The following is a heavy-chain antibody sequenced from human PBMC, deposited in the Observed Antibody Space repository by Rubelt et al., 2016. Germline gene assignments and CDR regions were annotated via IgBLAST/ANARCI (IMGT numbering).Heavy chain of an antibody. CDR2: ISGYNGKT. J-gene: IGHJ4*02. CDR1: GYTFTTYG. V-gene: IGHV1-18*01. D-gene: IGHD3-3*01. CDR3: ARWSGTYYDH. Sequence: GAAVKVSCKASGYTFTTYGFSWVRQAPGQGLEWMGWISGYNGKTNYVQSLQGRINMTTDTSTSTAYMELRNLRSDDTASYYCARWSGTYYDHWGQGTLVTVSS.